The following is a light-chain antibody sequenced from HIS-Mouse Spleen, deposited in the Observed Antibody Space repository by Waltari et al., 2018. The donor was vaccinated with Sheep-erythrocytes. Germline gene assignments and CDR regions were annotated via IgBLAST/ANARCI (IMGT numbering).Light chain of an antibody. Sequence: DIQMTQTPSFLSAHAGARVTTTCRASQGISSYLAWYQQKPGKAPKLLIYAASTLQSGVPSRFSGSGSGTEFTLTISSLQPEDFATYYCQQLNSYPHTFGQGTKLEIK. CDR1: QGISSY. CDR3: QQLNSYPHT. CDR2: AAS. J-gene: IGKJ2*01. V-gene: IGKV1-9*01.